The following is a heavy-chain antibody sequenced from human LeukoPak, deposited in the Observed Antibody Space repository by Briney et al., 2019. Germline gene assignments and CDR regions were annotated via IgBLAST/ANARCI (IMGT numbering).Heavy chain of an antibody. D-gene: IGHD4-17*01. V-gene: IGHV3-21*01. CDR1: GFTFSSYT. J-gene: IGHJ4*02. CDR2: ITGSGSDI. Sequence: GGSLRLSCAASGFTFSSYTMNWVRHAPGEGLEWVSSITGSGSDIYYADSVKGRFTISRDNAKNSLYLQMNSLRAEDTAVYYCARDVYGDYANDYWGQGTLVTVSS. CDR3: ARDVYGDYANDY.